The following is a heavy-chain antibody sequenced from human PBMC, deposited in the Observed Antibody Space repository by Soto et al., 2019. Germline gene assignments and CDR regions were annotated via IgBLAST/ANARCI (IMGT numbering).Heavy chain of an antibody. D-gene: IGHD3-16*01. V-gene: IGHV3-23*01. CDR3: AKVGWAATVGAFDI. CDR2: ISGSGGST. CDR1: GFTFSSYA. J-gene: IGHJ3*02. Sequence: GGSLRLSCAASGFTFSSYAMSWVRQAPGKGLEWVSAISGSGGSTYNADSVKGLFTISRDNSKNTLYLQMNSLRAEDTAVYYCAKVGWAATVGAFDIWGQGTMVTVSS.